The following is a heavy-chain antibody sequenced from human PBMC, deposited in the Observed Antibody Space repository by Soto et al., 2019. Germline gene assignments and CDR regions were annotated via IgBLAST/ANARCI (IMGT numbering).Heavy chain of an antibody. Sequence: QVQLQESGPGLVKPSQTLSLTCTVSGGSISSGGYHWSWISQHPGKGLEWIGYIYYSGSTYYNPSLKSRVTISVDTSKNQFSLKLSSVTAADTAVYYCARALTTVTLFDPWGQGTLVTVSS. CDR3: ARALTTVTLFDP. CDR2: IYYSGST. D-gene: IGHD4-17*01. J-gene: IGHJ5*02. V-gene: IGHV4-31*03. CDR1: GGSISSGGYH.